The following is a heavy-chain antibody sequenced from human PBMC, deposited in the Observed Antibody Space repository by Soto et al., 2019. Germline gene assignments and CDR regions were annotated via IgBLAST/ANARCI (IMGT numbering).Heavy chain of an antibody. CDR3: ARIPPGWGGGQLVLDY. Sequence: EVQLVESGGGLVQPGGSLRLSCAASGFTFSSFWMYWVRQAPGKGLVWVSRINSDASTTSYADSMKGRFTISRDNAKNPLDLQMNSLGAEDTAVYYCARIPPGWGGGQLVLDYWGQGTLVTVSS. CDR1: GFTFSSFW. V-gene: IGHV3-74*01. D-gene: IGHD6-13*01. CDR2: INSDASTT. J-gene: IGHJ4*02.